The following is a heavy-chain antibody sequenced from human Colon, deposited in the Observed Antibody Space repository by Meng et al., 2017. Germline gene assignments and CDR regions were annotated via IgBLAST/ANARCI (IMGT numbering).Heavy chain of an antibody. CDR1: GFTFSDYW. V-gene: IGHV3-7*03. CDR2: IKQNGGEM. J-gene: IGHJ4*02. Sequence: GGSLRFSCAASGFTFSDYWMTWVRQAPGKGLELVANIKQNGGEMNYVDSVKGRFTISRDNAKNSLYLQMNSLRVEDTAVYYCAKARSSSWALNYFDYWGQGTLVTVSS. CDR3: AKARSSSWALNYFDY. D-gene: IGHD6-13*01.